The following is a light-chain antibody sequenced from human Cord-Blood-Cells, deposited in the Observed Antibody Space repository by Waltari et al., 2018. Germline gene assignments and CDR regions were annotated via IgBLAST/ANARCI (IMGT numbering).Light chain of an antibody. CDR1: SSDVGSYNL. Sequence: QSALTQPASVSGSPGQSITISRTGPSSDVGSYNLFSCYQHHPGKAPKLMIYEVSKRPSGVSNRFSGSKSGNTASLTISGLQAEDEADYYCCSYAGSSTYVFGTGTKVTVL. CDR2: EVS. J-gene: IGLJ1*01. CDR3: CSYAGSSTYV. V-gene: IGLV2-23*02.